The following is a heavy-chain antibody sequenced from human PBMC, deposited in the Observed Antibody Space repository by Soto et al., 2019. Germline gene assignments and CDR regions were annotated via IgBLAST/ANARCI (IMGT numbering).Heavy chain of an antibody. CDR3: ARTYSWGSGRGRSMDV. V-gene: IGHV4-61*01. CDR2: IYGSGNT. CDR1: GGSVSSGSFY. D-gene: IGHD3-10*01. Sequence: QVQLQESGPGLVKPSETLSLTCTVSGGSVSSGSFYWGWIRQPPGKGLEWIGYIYGSGNTNYNPSLKSRVTILVDTSKNQFSLKLSSVTAADTAMYYCARTYSWGSGRGRSMDVWGQGTTVIVS. J-gene: IGHJ6*02.